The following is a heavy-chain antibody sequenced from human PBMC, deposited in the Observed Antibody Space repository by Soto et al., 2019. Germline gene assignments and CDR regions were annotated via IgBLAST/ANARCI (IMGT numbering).Heavy chain of an antibody. CDR2: ISGSGGST. CDR1: GFTFSSYA. V-gene: IGHV3-23*01. Sequence: GGSLRLSCAASGFTFSSYAMSWVRQAPGKGLEWVSAISGSGGSTYYADSVKGRFTISRDNSKNTLYLQMNSLRAEDTAVYYCAKDLGDYYDSSGYYLYFDYWGQGTLVTVSS. D-gene: IGHD3-22*01. CDR3: AKDLGDYYDSSGYYLYFDY. J-gene: IGHJ4*02.